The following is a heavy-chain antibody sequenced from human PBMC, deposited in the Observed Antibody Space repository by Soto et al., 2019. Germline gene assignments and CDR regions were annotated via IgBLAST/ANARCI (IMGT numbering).Heavy chain of an antibody. CDR1: GGSISSGGYS. Sequence: SETLSLTCAVSGGSISSGGYSWSWIRQPPGKGLEWIGYIYHSGITNYNPSLRSRVSMSVDKSNNEFSLSLTSVTAADTAVYYCATLPPRIVVVFTEMPTWGQGILVTVS. D-gene: IGHD2-21*01. CDR2: IYHSGIT. CDR3: ATLPPRIVVVFTEMPT. V-gene: IGHV4-30-2*01. J-gene: IGHJ5*02.